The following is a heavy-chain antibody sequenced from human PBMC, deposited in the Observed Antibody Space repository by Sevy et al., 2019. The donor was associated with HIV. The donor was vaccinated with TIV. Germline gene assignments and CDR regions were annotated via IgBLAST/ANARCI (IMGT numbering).Heavy chain of an antibody. V-gene: IGHV3-15*01. Sequence: GGSLRLSCAASGFTFSNAWMSWVRQAPGKGLEWVGRIKSKTNGGTTDYAAPVKGRLSISRDDSKNTVFLQMNNLKIEDTAMYYCTTDRSSGSYKIYWGQGTPVTVSS. CDR3: TTDRSSGSYKIY. D-gene: IGHD6-19*01. CDR2: IKSKTNGGTT. CDR1: GFTFSNAW. J-gene: IGHJ4*02.